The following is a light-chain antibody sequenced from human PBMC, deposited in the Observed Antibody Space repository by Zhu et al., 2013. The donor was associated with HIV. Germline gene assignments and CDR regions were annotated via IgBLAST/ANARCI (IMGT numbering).Light chain of an antibody. Sequence: DIQMTQSPSSLSASVGDRVTITCRASQTIYNYLNWYQQKPGKAPKFLIYAASSLQSGVPSRFSGSGSGTDFTLTISSLQPEDFATYYCQQSYSSVTFGGGTKVEIK. J-gene: IGKJ4*01. CDR1: QTIYNY. V-gene: IGKV1-39*01. CDR2: AAS. CDR3: QQSYSSVT.